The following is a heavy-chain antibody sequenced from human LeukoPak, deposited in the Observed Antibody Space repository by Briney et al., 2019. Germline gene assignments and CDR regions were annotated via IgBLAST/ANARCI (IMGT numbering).Heavy chain of an antibody. D-gene: IGHD6-19*01. J-gene: IGHJ4*02. CDR3: AREIVSAVAGNFDY. V-gene: IGHV3-48*03. CDR1: GLTFSSYE. CDR2: ISRSGSTR. Sequence: PGGSLRLSCAASGLTFSSYEMNWVRQAPGKGLEWVSYISRSGSTRTYADSVKGRFTISRDNAQNSLYLEMNSLRAEDTAVYYCAREIVSAVAGNFDYWGQGTLVTVSS.